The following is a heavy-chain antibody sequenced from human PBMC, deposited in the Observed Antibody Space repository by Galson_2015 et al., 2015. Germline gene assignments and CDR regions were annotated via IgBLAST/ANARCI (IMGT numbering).Heavy chain of an antibody. CDR1: GFTFSSYR. J-gene: IGHJ4*02. Sequence: SLRLSCAASGFTFSSYRMNWVRQAPGKGLEWVSSISSSSSYIYYADSVKGRFTISRDNAKNSLYLQMNSLRAEDTAVYYCARDQVMATIEGPYFDYWGQGTLVTVSS. D-gene: IGHD5-24*01. V-gene: IGHV3-21*01. CDR3: ARDQVMATIEGPYFDY. CDR2: ISSSSSYI.